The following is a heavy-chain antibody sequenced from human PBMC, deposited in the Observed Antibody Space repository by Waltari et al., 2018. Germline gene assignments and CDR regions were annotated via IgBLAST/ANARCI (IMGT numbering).Heavy chain of an antibody. D-gene: IGHD1-1*01. Sequence: EAQLVQSGGGLVQPGGSLTLSCAASGFHISRFGMTWIRQVPGQGLQWVAHIGPDGSDKYYVDSVKGRFTISRDNAENSLLLQMSSLRVEDTALYYCVGWNDPINSWGQGTLVAVSS. CDR1: GFHISRFG. V-gene: IGHV3-7*01. CDR3: VGWNDPINS. J-gene: IGHJ4*02. CDR2: IGPDGSDK.